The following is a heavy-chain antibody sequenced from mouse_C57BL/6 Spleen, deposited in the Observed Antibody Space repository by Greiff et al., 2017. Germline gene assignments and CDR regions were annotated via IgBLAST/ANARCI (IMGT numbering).Heavy chain of an antibody. D-gene: IGHD2-2*01. V-gene: IGHV5-9*01. CDR1: GFTFSSYT. CDR3: ARVGYHYAMDY. CDR2: ISGGGGNT. J-gene: IGHJ4*01. Sequence: EVKLEESGGGLVKPGGSLKLSCAASGFTFSSYTMSWVRQTPEKRLEWVATISGGGGNTYYPDSVKGRFTISRDNAKNTLYLQMSSLRSEDTALYYCARVGYHYAMDYWGQGTSVTVSS.